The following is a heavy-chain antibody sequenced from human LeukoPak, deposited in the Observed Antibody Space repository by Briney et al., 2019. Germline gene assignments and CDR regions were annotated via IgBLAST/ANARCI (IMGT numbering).Heavy chain of an antibody. J-gene: IGHJ6*03. D-gene: IGHD6-6*01. CDR1: GYTFTGYY. CDR3: ARGSSSSYYYYYMDV. V-gene: IGHV1-2*02. Sequence: ASVKVSCKASGYTFTGYYMHWMRQAPGQGLEWMGWINPNSGGTNYAQKFQGRVTITADESTSTAYMELSSLRSEDTAVYYCARGSSSSYYYYYMDVWGKGTTVTVSS. CDR2: INPNSGGT.